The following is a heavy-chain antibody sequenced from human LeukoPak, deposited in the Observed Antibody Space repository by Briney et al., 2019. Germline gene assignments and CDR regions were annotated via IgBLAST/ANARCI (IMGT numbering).Heavy chain of an antibody. V-gene: IGHV4-59*01. CDR2: IYYSGST. Sequence: SETLSLTCTVSGGSISSYYWSWIRQTPGKGLEWIGYIYYSGSTNYNPSLKSRVTISVDTSKNQFSLKLSSVTAADTAVYYCARNKIGGDYYYYMDVWGKGTTVTVSS. CDR1: GGSISSYY. CDR3: ARNKIGGDYYYYMDV. D-gene: IGHD1-26*01. J-gene: IGHJ6*03.